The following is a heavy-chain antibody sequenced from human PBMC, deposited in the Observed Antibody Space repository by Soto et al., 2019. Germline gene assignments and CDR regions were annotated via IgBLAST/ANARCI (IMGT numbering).Heavy chain of an antibody. CDR2: IYYSGST. V-gene: IGHV4-61*01. J-gene: IGHJ5*02. CDR3: AREVEQQLGWFDP. CDR1: GGSVSSGSYY. Sequence: SETLSLTCTVSGGSVSSGSYYWSWIRQPPGKGLEWIGYIYYSGSTNYNPSLKSRVTISVDTSKNQFSLKLSSVTAADTAVYYCAREVEQQLGWFDPWGQGTLVTVSS. D-gene: IGHD6-13*01.